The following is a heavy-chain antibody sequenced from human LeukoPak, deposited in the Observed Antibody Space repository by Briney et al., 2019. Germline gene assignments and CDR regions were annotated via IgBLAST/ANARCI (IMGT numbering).Heavy chain of an antibody. V-gene: IGHV4-4*07. CDR3: ARAPTGTGGWNWFDP. CDR2: IYTSGTT. J-gene: IGHJ5*02. Sequence: SETPSLTCTVSGGSLSSYYWSWIRQPAGKGLELIGRIYTSGTTNYNPSLKSRVTMSVDTSKNQFSLKLSSVTAADTAVYYCARAPTGTGGWNWFDPWGQGTLVTVSS. CDR1: GGSLSSYY. D-gene: IGHD1-1*01.